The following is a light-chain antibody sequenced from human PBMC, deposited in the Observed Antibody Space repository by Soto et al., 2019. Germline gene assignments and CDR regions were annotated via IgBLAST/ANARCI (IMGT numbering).Light chain of an antibody. V-gene: IGKV1-5*01. J-gene: IGKJ5*01. CDR2: AAS. CDR3: QQLHGYPIT. CDR1: QTISSW. Sequence: IQMTQSPSNLSGSVGARVTITCRASQTISSWLAWYQQKPGKAPKLLIYAASNFQSGVPSRFSGSGSGTHCTITISSLKKEDCSTYYCQQLHGYPITFGQGTRLENK.